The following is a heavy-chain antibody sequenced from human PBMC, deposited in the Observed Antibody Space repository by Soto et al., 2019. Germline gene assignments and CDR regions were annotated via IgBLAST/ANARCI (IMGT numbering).Heavy chain of an antibody. J-gene: IGHJ5*02. D-gene: IGHD6-13*01. CDR3: TRDASRDSSARGWFDP. CDR1: GFTVRGFT. V-gene: IGHV3-21*01. CDR2: ISSNSAYI. Sequence: PGGSLRLSCAASGFTVRGFTMNWVRQSPGKGLEWVSTISSNSAYIYYTDALRGRFTISRDNAKNSLHLQMNSLRAEDTAVYYCTRDASRDSSARGWFDPWGPGTLVTVSS.